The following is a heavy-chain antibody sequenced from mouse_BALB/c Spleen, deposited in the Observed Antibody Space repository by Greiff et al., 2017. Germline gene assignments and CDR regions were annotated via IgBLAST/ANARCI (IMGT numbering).Heavy chain of an antibody. Sequence: EVKLEESGGGLVQPGGSLRLSCATSGFTFTDYYMSWVRQPPGKALEWLGFIRNKANGYTTEYSASVKGRFTISRDNSQSILYLQMNTLRAEDSATYYCARENYGNYVDYAMDYWGQGTSVTVSS. CDR2: IRNKANGYTT. V-gene: IGHV7-3*02. D-gene: IGHD2-1*01. CDR3: ARENYGNYVDYAMDY. J-gene: IGHJ4*01. CDR1: GFTFTDYY.